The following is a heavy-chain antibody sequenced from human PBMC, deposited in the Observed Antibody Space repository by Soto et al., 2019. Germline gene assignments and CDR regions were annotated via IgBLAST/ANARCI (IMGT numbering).Heavy chain of an antibody. CDR1: GGSITPYY. Sequence: QVQLQESGPGLVKPSETLSLTCTVSGGSITPYYWSWFRQPPGKGLEWIWSIYYRGRANNNPSLKSRLTISVDTSKNQFSLKLNSVTAADTAIYYCVRANYFDFWGQGTLVTVSS. CDR3: VRANYFDF. J-gene: IGHJ4*02. CDR2: IYYRGRA. V-gene: IGHV4-59*01.